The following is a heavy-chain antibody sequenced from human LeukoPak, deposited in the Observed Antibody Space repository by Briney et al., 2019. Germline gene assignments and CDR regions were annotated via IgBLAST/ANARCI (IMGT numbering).Heavy chain of an antibody. J-gene: IGHJ5*02. D-gene: IGHD5-18*01. CDR3: ARDLLSTATGGP. V-gene: IGHV1-8*01. CDR2: MNPNSGNT. Sequence: GASVKVSCKASGYTFTSYDINWVRQATGQGLEWMGWMNPNSGNTGYAQKFQGRVTMTRNTSISTAYMELSRLRSDDTAVYYCARDLLSTATGGPWGQGTLVTVSS. CDR1: GYTFTSYD.